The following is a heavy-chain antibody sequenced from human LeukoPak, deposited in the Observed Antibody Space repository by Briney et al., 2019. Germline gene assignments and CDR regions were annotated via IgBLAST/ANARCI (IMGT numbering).Heavy chain of an antibody. CDR2: IYPGDSDT. J-gene: IGHJ1*01. CDR1: GYSFTNYW. Sequence: GESLKISCKGSGYSFTNYWIGWVRQMPGKGLEWMGIIYPGDSDTRYSPSFQGQVTISADKSISTAYLQRSSLQGSDTAMYYCATYAGSSSKYFQDWGQGTLVTVSS. D-gene: IGHD3-10*01. CDR3: ATYAGSSSKYFQD. V-gene: IGHV5-51*01.